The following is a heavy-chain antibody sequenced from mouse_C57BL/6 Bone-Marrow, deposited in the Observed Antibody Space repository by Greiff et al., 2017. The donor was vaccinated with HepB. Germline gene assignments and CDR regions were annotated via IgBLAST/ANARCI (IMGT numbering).Heavy chain of an antibody. D-gene: IGHD2-1*01. CDR3: AIYYGNYNDY. CDR2: IYPGSGNT. V-gene: IGHV1-76*01. Sequence: QVQLQQSGAELVRPGASVKLSCKASGYTFTDYYINWVKQRPGQGLEWIARIYPGSGNTYYNEKFKGKATLTAEKSSSTAYMQLSSLTSEDSAVYFCAIYYGNYNDYWGQGTTLTVSS. CDR1: GYTFTDYY. J-gene: IGHJ2*01.